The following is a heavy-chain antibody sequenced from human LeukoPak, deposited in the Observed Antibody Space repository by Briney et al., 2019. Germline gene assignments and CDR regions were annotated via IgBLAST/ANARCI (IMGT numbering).Heavy chain of an antibody. Sequence: SETLSLTCTVSGGSISSYYWSWIRQPPGKGLEWIGYIYYSGSTNYNPSLKSRVTISVDTSKNQFSLKLSSVTAADTAVYYCARGPYDSSGQFFDYWGQGTLVTVSS. D-gene: IGHD3-22*01. J-gene: IGHJ4*02. V-gene: IGHV4-59*01. CDR3: ARGPYDSSGQFFDY. CDR1: GGSISSYY. CDR2: IYYSGST.